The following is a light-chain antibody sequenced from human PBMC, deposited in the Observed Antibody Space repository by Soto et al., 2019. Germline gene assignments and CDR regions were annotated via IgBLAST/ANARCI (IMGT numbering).Light chain of an antibody. CDR3: QQYHSYSYT. J-gene: IGKJ2*01. CDR1: QSISSW. CDR2: KAS. V-gene: IGKV1-5*03. Sequence: DLQMTQSPSTLSASVGDRVTITCRASQSISSWLAWYQQKPGKAPKVLIHKASSLESGVPSRFSGSGSGTEFTLTISSLQPDDFATYYCQQYHSYSYTFGQGTKLEIK.